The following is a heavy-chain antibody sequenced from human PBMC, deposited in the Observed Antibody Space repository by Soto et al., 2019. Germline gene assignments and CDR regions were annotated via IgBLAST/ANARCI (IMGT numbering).Heavy chain of an antibody. V-gene: IGHV4-39*01. J-gene: IGHJ5*02. CDR3: ARQTGDFWSGYYTWFDP. CDR2: IYYSGST. D-gene: IGHD3-3*01. CDR1: GGSISSSSYY. Sequence: QLQLQESGPGLVKPSETLSLTCTVSGGSISSSSYYWGWIRQPPGKGLEWIGSIYYSGSTYYNPSLKSRVTISVDTSKNQFSLKLSSVTAADTAVYYCARQTGDFWSGYYTWFDPWGQGTLVTVSS.